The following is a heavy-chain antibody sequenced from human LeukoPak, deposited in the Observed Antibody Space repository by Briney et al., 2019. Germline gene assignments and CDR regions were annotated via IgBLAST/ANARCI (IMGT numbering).Heavy chain of an antibody. CDR3: ARRKDIVVVPAAMGFDY. CDR2: IKQDGSEN. J-gene: IGHJ4*02. Sequence: PGGSLRLSCAASGFTFSSYSMNWVRQAPGKGLEWVANIKQDGSENYYVDSVKGRFTISRDNAKNSLYLQMNSLRAEDTAVYYCARRKDIVVVPAAMGFDYWGQGTLVTVSS. V-gene: IGHV3-7*01. CDR1: GFTFSSYS. D-gene: IGHD2-2*01.